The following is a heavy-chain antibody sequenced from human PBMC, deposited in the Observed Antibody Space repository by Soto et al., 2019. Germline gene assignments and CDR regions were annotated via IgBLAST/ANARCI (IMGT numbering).Heavy chain of an antibody. V-gene: IGHV3-9*01. Sequence: EVQLVESGGGLVQPGRSLGLSCAASGFTFDDYAMHWVRQAPGKGLEWVSGISWNSGSIGYADSVKGRFTISRDNAKNSLYLQMNSLRAEDTALYYCAKDYTPHYYDSSGFDYWGQGTLVTVSS. CDR3: AKDYTPHYYDSSGFDY. D-gene: IGHD3-22*01. CDR2: ISWNSGSI. CDR1: GFTFDDYA. J-gene: IGHJ4*02.